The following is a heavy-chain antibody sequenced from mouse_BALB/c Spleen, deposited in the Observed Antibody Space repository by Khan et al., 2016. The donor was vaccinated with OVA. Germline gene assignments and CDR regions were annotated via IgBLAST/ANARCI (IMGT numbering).Heavy chain of an antibody. J-gene: IGHJ2*01. CDR1: GYSITSGYG. CDR2: ISYSGST. D-gene: IGHD1-2*01. Sequence: VQLQESGPGLVKPSQSLSLTCTVTGYSITSGYGWNWIRQFPGNKLEWMGYISYSGSTNYNPSHKSRISITRDTSKNQFFLQLNSVTTEDTATYDCARTARIKYWGQGTTLTVSS. CDR3: ARTARIKY. V-gene: IGHV3-2*02.